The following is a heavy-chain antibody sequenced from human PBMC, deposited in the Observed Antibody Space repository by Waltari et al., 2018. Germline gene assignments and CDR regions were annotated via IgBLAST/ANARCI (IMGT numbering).Heavy chain of an antibody. V-gene: IGHV1-69-2*01. Sequence: EVQLVQSGAEVKKPGATVKLSCKASGYTFTAYYMHWVQQAPGKGLEWMGRVDPEDGETIYAEKFQGRVTITADTSTDTAYMELSSLRSEDTAVYYCATYSSSWADAFDIWGQGTMVTVSS. CDR1: GYTFTAYY. D-gene: IGHD6-13*01. J-gene: IGHJ3*02. CDR3: ATYSSSWADAFDI. CDR2: VDPEDGET.